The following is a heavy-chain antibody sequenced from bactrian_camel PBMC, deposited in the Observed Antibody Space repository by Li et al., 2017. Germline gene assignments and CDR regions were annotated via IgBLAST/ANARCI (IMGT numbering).Heavy chain of an antibody. Sequence: QLVESGGGSVQTGGSLRLSCVFSKNMYCMGWFRQAPGKEREGVANIDSDGSTRYADSVKGRFTISKDNAENTLYLQMNSLKPEDTALYQCAADPRSCRVVVPALVAAPAFPINYWGQWTQVTVS. J-gene: IGHJ4*01. CDR1: KNMYC. CDR3: AADPRSCRVVVPALVAAPAFPINY. D-gene: IGHD2*01. V-gene: IGHV3S53*01. CDR2: IDSDGST.